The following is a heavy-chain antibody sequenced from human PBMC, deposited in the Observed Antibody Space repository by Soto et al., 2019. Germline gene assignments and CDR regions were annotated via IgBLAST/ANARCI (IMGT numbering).Heavy chain of an antibody. J-gene: IGHJ4*03. V-gene: IGHV4-39*01. CDR3: ARPGLFCISTSRDHHPETYCYWVLDY. D-gene: IGHD2-2*01. Sequence: PSETLSLTCTVSGGSISSSSYYWGWIRQPPGKGLEWIGSIYYSGSTYYNPSLKSRVTISVDTSKNQFSLKLSSVTAADTAVYYCARPGLFCISTSRDHHPETYCYWVLDYWGQGTKVT. CDR2: IYYSGST. CDR1: GGSISSSSYY.